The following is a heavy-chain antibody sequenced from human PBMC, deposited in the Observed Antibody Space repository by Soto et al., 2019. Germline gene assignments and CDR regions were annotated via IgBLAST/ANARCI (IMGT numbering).Heavy chain of an antibody. Sequence: PSETLSLTCTASGGSINSYYWSWIRQPPGKGLEWIGYMYSRGSATYNPSLKSRVTMSVDTSKSQFSLKLSSVTAADTAVYYCATLGGTPFDSWGQGTLVTVSS. V-gene: IGHV4-59*01. CDR2: MYSRGSA. CDR1: GGSINSYY. CDR3: ATLGGTPFDS. J-gene: IGHJ4*02. D-gene: IGHD1-26*01.